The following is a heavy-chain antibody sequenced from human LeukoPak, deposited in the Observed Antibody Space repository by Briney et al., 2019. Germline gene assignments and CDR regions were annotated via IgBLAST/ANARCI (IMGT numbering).Heavy chain of an antibody. V-gene: IGHV3-64*04. D-gene: IGHD4-17*01. J-gene: IGHJ4*02. CDR3: AKDLGVTRGLFDY. CDR2: ISSNGGST. CDR1: GFTFSNYA. Sequence: GGSLRLSCSASGFTFSNYAMHWVRQAPGKGLEYVSSISSNGGSTYYADSVKGRVTISRDNSRNTLYLQMNSLRAEDTAVYYCAKDLGVTRGLFDYWGQGTLVSVST.